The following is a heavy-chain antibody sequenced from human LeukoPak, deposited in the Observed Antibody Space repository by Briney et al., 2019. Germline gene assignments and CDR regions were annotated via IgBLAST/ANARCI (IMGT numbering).Heavy chain of an antibody. J-gene: IGHJ4*02. CDR1: GFTFSTYA. CDR3: AKDRYYGSGNYDY. V-gene: IGHV3-23*01. Sequence: GGSLRLSCAASGFTFSTYAMSWVRQAPGKGLEWVSAISGSGAGTYYADSVKGRFTISRDNSKNTLYLQMHSLRAEDTAVYYCAKDRYYGSGNYDYWGQGTLVTVSS. CDR2: ISGSGAGT. D-gene: IGHD3-10*01.